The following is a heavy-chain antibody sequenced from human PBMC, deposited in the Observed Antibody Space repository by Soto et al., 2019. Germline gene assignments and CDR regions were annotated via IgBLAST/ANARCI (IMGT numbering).Heavy chain of an antibody. CDR3: AKDIGDYDSSGYYFVGGDY. D-gene: IGHD3-22*01. CDR2: ISWNSGSI. V-gene: IGHV3-9*01. Sequence: PGGSLRLSCAASGFTFDDYAMHWVRQAPGKGLEWVSGISWNSGSIGYADSVKGRFTISRDNAKNSLYLQMNSLRAEDTALYYCAKDIGDYDSSGYYFVGGDYWGQGTLVTVSS. CDR1: GFTFDDYA. J-gene: IGHJ4*02.